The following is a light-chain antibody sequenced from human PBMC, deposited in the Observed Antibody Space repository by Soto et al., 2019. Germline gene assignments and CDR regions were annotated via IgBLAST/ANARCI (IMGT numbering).Light chain of an antibody. CDR1: QSVGSNY. Sequence: EIVLTQSPGTLSLSPGERATLSCRAGQSVGSNYLAWYQQKPGQAPRLLIYGASTRATGIPDRFSGSGSGTDFILTITRLEPDDVAVYYCQQYGRSLGYTFGQGTKLELK. J-gene: IGKJ2*01. V-gene: IGKV3-20*01. CDR3: QQYGRSLGYT. CDR2: GAS.